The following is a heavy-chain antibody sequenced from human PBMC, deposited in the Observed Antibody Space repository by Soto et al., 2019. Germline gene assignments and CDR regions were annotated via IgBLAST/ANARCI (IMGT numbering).Heavy chain of an antibody. Sequence: PSETLSLTCTVSGGSVSSGSYYWSWIRQPPGKGLEWIGYIYYSGSTNYNPSLKSRVTISVDTSKNQFSLKLSSVTAADTAVYYCARGAYYYDSSGYFWFDPWGQGTLVTVSS. CDR3: ARGAYYYDSSGYFWFDP. V-gene: IGHV4-61*01. CDR1: GGSVSSGSYY. D-gene: IGHD3-22*01. CDR2: IYYSGST. J-gene: IGHJ5*02.